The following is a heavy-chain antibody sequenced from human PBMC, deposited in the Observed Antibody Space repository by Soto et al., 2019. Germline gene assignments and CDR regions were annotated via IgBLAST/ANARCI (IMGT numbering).Heavy chain of an antibody. D-gene: IGHD2-2*01. CDR3: ARGPQLVPAATEIDY. J-gene: IGHJ4*02. CDR2: MNPNSGNT. V-gene: IGHV1-8*01. CDR1: GYTLTELS. Sequence: ASVKVSCKVSGYTLTELSMHWVRQATGQGLEWMGWMNPNSGNTGYAQKFQGRVTMTRNTSISTAYMELSSLRSEDTAVYYCARGPQLVPAATEIDYWGQGTLVTVSS.